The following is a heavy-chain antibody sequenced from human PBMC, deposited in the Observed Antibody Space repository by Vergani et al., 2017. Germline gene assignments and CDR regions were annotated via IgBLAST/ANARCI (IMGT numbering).Heavy chain of an antibody. D-gene: IGHD6-13*01. Sequence: VQLVQSGAEVKKPGASVKVSCKASGDTFSDHHLHWVRQAPGKGLEWVSGINWNSDSIAYADSVKGRFTISRDNAKNSLYLQMNSLRAEDTDLYYCVKDIAASGNYWYFDLWGRGTLVTVSS. CDR2: INWNSDSI. CDR3: VKDIAASGNYWYFDL. V-gene: IGHV3-9*01. CDR1: GDTFSDHH. J-gene: IGHJ2*01.